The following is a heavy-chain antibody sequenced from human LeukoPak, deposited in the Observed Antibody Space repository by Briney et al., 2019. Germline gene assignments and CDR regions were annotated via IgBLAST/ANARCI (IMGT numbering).Heavy chain of an antibody. CDR3: AGGRVLTAATYYYPMDV. CDR2: IYSDGST. Sequence: SQTLSLTCVVSGASISNNNLYWSWIRQPAGKGLEWIGRIYSDGSTKYNPSLESRVTMSVDRSKNQLALKLSSVTVADPALYYCAGGRVLTAATYYYPMDVWGQGTTVTVSS. V-gene: IGHV4-61*02. CDR1: GASISNNNLY. J-gene: IGHJ6*02. D-gene: IGHD6-25*01.